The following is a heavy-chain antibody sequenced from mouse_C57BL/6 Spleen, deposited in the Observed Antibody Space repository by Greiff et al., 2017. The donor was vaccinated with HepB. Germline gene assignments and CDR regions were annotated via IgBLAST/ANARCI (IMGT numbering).Heavy chain of an antibody. Sequence: EVKLQESGPGLVKPSQSLSLTCSVTGYSITSGYYWNWIRQFPGNKLEWMGYISYDGSNNYNPSLKNRISITRDTSKNQFFLKLNSVTTEDTATYYCASFNYYGSSYVDDYWGQGTTLTVSS. CDR3: ASFNYYGSSYVDDY. V-gene: IGHV3-6*01. CDR1: GYSITSGYY. CDR2: ISYDGSN. J-gene: IGHJ2*01. D-gene: IGHD1-1*01.